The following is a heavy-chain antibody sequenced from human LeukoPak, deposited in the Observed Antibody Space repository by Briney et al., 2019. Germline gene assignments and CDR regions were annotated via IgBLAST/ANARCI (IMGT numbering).Heavy chain of an antibody. D-gene: IGHD3-10*01. CDR2: ISSNGGST. CDR1: GFTFSSYA. CDR3: VKDYYGSGSYAPLPLDY. J-gene: IGHJ4*02. Sequence: GGSLRLSCSASGFTFSSYAMHWVRQAPGKGLEYVSAISSNGGSTYYADSVKDRFTISRDDSKNTLYLQMSSLRAEDTAVYYCVKDYYGSGSYAPLPLDYWGQGTLVTVSS. V-gene: IGHV3-64D*06.